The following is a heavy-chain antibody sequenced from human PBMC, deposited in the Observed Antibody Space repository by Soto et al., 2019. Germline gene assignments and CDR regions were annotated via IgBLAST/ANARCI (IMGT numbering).Heavy chain of an antibody. CDR1: GGSISSGGYY. J-gene: IGHJ6*02. D-gene: IGHD6-6*01. CDR3: ARGSSIAGLYYGMDV. Sequence: QVQLQESGPGLVKPSQTLSLTCTVSGGSISSGGYYWTWIRQHPGKGLEWIGYNYYSGITYYNPSLKSRVTIALDTSKNQSSLKLRSVTAADTAVYYCARGSSIAGLYYGMDVWGQGTTVTVSS. V-gene: IGHV4-31*03. CDR2: NYYSGIT.